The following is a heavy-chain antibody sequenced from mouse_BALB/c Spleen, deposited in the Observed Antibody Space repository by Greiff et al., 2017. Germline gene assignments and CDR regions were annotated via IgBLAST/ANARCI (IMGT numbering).Heavy chain of an antibody. J-gene: IGHJ2*01. Sequence: DVMLVESGGGLVQPGGSMKLSCVASGFTFSNYWMNWVRQSPEKGLEWVAEIRLKSNNYATHYAESVKGRFTISRDDSKSSVYLQMNTLRAEDTGIYYCTRSPMISDYWGQGTTLTVSS. V-gene: IGHV6-6*02. CDR3: TRSPMISDY. CDR2: IRLKSNNYAT. CDR1: GFTFSNYW. D-gene: IGHD2-4*01.